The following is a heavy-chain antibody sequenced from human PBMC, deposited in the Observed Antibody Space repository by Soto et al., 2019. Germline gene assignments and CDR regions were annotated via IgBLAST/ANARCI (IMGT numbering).Heavy chain of an antibody. J-gene: IGHJ4*02. CDR1: GGSISSSGYY. V-gene: IGHV4-39*01. Sequence: QLQLQESGPGLVKSSETLSLGCSVSGGSISSSGYYWGWMRQPPGKGLEYIVNMYYSGSTYYNPSLKSRVTISLDTSKNQFSLNLTSVTAADTAVYYCARHATYGDYADFWGQGVLVTVSS. CDR3: ARHATYGDYADF. D-gene: IGHD4-17*01. CDR2: MYYSGST.